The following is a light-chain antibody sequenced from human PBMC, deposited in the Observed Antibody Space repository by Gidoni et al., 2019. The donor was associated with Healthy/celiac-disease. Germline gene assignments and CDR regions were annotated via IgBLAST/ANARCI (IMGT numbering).Light chain of an antibody. CDR1: SSDVGSYNL. J-gene: IGLJ3*02. CDR2: EVS. Sequence: QSARTQPASVSGSPGQSITISCTGTSSDVGSYNLVSWYQQHPGKAPKLMIYEVSKRPSGVSNRFSGSKSGNTASLTISGLQAEDVADYYCCSYAGSSTWVFGGGTKLTVL. CDR3: CSYAGSSTWV. V-gene: IGLV2-23*02.